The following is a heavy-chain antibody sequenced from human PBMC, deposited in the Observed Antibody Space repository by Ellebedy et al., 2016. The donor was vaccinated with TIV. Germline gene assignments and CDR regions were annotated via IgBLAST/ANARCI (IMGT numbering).Heavy chain of an antibody. CDR3: ARDLTSRYSYGSNYGMDV. CDR2: MNPNSGNT. D-gene: IGHD5-18*01. Sequence: AASVKVSCKASGYTFTSYDINWVRQATGQGLEWMGWMNPNSGNTGYAQKFQGRVTMTRNTSISTAYMELSSLRSEDTAVYYCARDLTSRYSYGSNYGMDVWGQGTTVTVSS. CDR1: GYTFTSYD. V-gene: IGHV1-8*01. J-gene: IGHJ6*02.